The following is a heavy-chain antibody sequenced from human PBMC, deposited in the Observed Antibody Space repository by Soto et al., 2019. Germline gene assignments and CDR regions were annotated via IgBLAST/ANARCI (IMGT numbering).Heavy chain of an antibody. Sequence: VGSLRLSCAASGFTFSSYWMHWVRQVPGKGLVWVSRIHRDGSSTGYADSVKGRFTISRDNAKNTLYLQMNSLRAEDTAVYYCAREWKIVSLDPWGQGTLVTVSS. D-gene: IGHD1-1*01. CDR3: AREWKIVSLDP. CDR2: IHRDGSST. J-gene: IGHJ5*02. V-gene: IGHV3-74*01. CDR1: GFTFSSYW.